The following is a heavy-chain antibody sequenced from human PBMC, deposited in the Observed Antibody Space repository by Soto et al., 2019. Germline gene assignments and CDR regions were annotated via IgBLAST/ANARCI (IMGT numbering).Heavy chain of an antibody. V-gene: IGHV1-69*13. Sequence: ASVKVSCKASGGTFSSYAISWVRQAPGQGLEWMGGIIPIFGTANYAQKFQGRVTITADESTSTAYMELSSLRSEDTAVYYCASLGDCYSRCYYFDYWGQGTLVTVSS. CDR3: ASLGDCYSRCYYFDY. CDR2: IIPIFGTA. D-gene: IGHD2-21*02. J-gene: IGHJ4*02. CDR1: GGTFSSYA.